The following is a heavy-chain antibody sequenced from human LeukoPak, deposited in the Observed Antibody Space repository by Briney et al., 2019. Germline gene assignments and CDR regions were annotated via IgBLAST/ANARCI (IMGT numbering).Heavy chain of an antibody. CDR3: ARVGYSSGWYSNYYGMDV. CDR2: INPSGGST. V-gene: IGHV1-46*01. D-gene: IGHD6-19*01. J-gene: IGHJ6*02. Sequence: GASVKVSCKASGYTFTSYYMHWVRQAPGQGLEWMGVINPSGGSTSYAQKFQGRVTMTRDTSTSTVYMELSSLRSEDTDVYYCARVGYSSGWYSNYYGMDVWGQGTTVTVSS. CDR1: GYTFTSYY.